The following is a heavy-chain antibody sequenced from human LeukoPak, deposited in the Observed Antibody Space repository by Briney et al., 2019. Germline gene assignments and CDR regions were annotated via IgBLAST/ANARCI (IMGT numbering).Heavy chain of an antibody. J-gene: IGHJ3*02. CDR2: ISVSGGST. Sequence: GGSLRLSCAASGFTFSSYAMSWVRQAPGKGLEWVSAISVSGGSTYYADSVKGRFTISRDNYKNTLYLQMNSLRAEDTAVYYCAKVPHYGDYVIWGQGTMVTVSS. CDR1: GFTFSSYA. CDR3: AKVPHYGDYVI. D-gene: IGHD4-17*01. V-gene: IGHV3-23*01.